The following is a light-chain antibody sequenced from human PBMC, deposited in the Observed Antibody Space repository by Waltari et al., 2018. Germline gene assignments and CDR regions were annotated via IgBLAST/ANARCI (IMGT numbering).Light chain of an antibody. CDR1: QSIGSR. Sequence: EIVLTQSPEFQSVTPEEKVTITCRASQSIGSRLPWYQQKPNQSPKLLNKYASQSISGVPSRFSGSGSGTDFTLTINSLEAEDAAVYYCHQIASLPRTFGPGTKVEIK. J-gene: IGKJ1*01. V-gene: IGKV6D-21*02. CDR2: YAS. CDR3: HQIASLPRT.